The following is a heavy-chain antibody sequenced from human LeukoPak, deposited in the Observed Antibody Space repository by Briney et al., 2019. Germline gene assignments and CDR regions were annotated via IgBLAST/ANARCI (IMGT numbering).Heavy chain of an antibody. CDR1: GFTFSNYS. Sequence: GGSLRLSCAASGFTFSNYSMNWVRQARGKVLEWVAYISWSSTTIYYTDSVKGRFTISRDNAKNSLYLQMNSLRAEDTAVYYWASSGYSSSWYFGWGQGTLVTVSS. D-gene: IGHD6-13*01. J-gene: IGHJ4*02. CDR2: ISWSSTTI. V-gene: IGHV3-48*01. CDR3: ASSGYSSSWYFG.